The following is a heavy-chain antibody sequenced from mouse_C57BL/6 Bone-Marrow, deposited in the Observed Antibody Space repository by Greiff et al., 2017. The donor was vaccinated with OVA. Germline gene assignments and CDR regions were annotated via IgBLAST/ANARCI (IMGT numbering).Heavy chain of an antibody. D-gene: IGHD1-1*01. J-gene: IGHJ2*01. CDR3: ATTVGALFVY. CDR1: GYTFTDYY. CDR2: INPYNGGT. Sequence: VQLQQSGPVLVKPGASVKMSCKASGYTFTDYYMNWVKQSHGKSLEWIGVINPYNGGTSYNQKFKGKATLTVDKSSSTAYMELNSLTSEDSAVYYCATTVGALFVYWGQGTTLTVSS. V-gene: IGHV1-19*01.